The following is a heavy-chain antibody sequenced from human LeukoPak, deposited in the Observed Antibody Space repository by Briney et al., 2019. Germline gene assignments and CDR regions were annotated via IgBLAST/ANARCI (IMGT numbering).Heavy chain of an antibody. CDR2: INSNSGAR. Sequence: GASVKVSCKASGYTFSGYYMHWVRQAPGQGLESMGWINSNSGARNYAPKFQGRVTFSRDNSISTAYMELSSLRSDDTAIYYCARGRGGATTGFDHWGQGTLVPVSS. CDR1: GYTFSGYY. V-gene: IGHV1-2*02. CDR3: ARGRGGATTGFDH. J-gene: IGHJ4*02. D-gene: IGHD1-26*01.